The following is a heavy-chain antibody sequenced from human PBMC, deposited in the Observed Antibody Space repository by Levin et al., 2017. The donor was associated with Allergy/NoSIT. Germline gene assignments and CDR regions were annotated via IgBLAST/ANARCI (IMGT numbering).Heavy chain of an antibody. CDR1: GFTFSNAW. J-gene: IGHJ4*02. D-gene: IGHD3-9*01. CDR3: TTDHRILTGYFSSVLDYFDY. V-gene: IGHV3-15*01. CDR2: IKSKTDGGTT. Sequence: GESLKISCAASGFTFSNAWMSWVRQAPGKGLEWVGRIKSKTDGGTTDYAAPVKGRFTISRDDSKNTLYLQMNSLKTEDTAVYYCTTDHRILTGYFSSVLDYFDYWGQGTLVTVSS.